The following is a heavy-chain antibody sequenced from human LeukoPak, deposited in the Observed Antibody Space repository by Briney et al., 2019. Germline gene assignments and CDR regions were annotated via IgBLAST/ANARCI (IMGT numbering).Heavy chain of an antibody. V-gene: IGHV3-30*18. CDR3: AKVEGIAAAGKIYYYYGMDV. CDR2: ISYDGSNK. Sequence: QPGRSLRLSCAASGFTFSSYGMHWVRQAPGKGLEWVAVISYDGSNKYYADSVKGRFTISRDNSKNTLYLQMNSLRAEDTAVYYCAKVEGIAAAGKIYYYYGMDVWGKGTTVTVSS. J-gene: IGHJ6*04. D-gene: IGHD6-13*01. CDR1: GFTFSSYG.